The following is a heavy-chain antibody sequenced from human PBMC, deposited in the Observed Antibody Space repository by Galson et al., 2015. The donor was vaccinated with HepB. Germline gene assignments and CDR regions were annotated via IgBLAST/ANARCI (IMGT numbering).Heavy chain of an antibody. V-gene: IGHV4-39*01. CDR3: ARTDCRSTGCFHCYGMDV. J-gene: IGHJ6*02. CDR1: GGSISRTTYY. Sequence: SETLSLTCTVSGGSISRTTYYWGWIRQPPGRGLEWIGTVYYNGSTYYNPSLKSRVTISADTSKNQFSLKLSSVTAADTAVYYCARTDCRSTGCFHCYGMDVWGQGTTVTVAS. CDR2: VYYNGST. D-gene: IGHD2-2*01.